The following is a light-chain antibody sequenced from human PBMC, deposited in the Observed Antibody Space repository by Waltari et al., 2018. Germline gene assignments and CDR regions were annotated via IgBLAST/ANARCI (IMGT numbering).Light chain of an antibody. CDR3: QQYNL. CDR2: GAC. Sequence: EIVMTQSPATLSVSPGERATLSCRASQSVRSNLAWYQQKPGQAPRLLISGACTRATGMPARFSGSGSGTEFTVTISSLQSEDFAVYYCQQYNLFGQGTKVEIK. V-gene: IGKV3-15*01. CDR1: QSVRSN. J-gene: IGKJ1*01.